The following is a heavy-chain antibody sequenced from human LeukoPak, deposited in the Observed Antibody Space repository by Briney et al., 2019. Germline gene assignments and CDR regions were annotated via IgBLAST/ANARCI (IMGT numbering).Heavy chain of an antibody. D-gene: IGHD6-19*01. CDR1: GYSISSGYY. J-gene: IGHJ4*02. Sequence: SETLSLTCTVSGYSISSGYYWGWIRQPPGKGLEWIGSIYHSGSTYYNPSLKSRVTISVDTSKNQFSLKLSSVTAADTAVYYCASSIAVAGTRYRGQGTLVTVSS. CDR3: ASSIAVAGTRY. CDR2: IYHSGST. V-gene: IGHV4-38-2*02.